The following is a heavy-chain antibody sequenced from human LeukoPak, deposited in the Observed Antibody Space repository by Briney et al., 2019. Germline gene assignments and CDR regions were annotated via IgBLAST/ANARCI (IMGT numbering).Heavy chain of an antibody. V-gene: IGHV3-48*01. CDR2: ISSSSSTI. CDR3: AKQLTAGGYYFDY. Sequence: GGSLRLSCAASGFTFSSYSMNWVRQAPGKGLEWVSSISSSSSTIYYADSVKGRFTISRDNAKNSLYLQMNSLRAEDTAVYYCAKQLTAGGYYFDYWGQGTLVTVSS. D-gene: IGHD1-1*01. CDR1: GFTFSSYS. J-gene: IGHJ4*02.